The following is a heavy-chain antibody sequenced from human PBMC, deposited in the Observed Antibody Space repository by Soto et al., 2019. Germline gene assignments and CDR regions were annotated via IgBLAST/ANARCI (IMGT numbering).Heavy chain of an antibody. J-gene: IGHJ4*02. CDR2: SYYSGGT. CDR1: GGSIRSGDYY. V-gene: IGHV4-30-4*01. Sequence: QVQLQESGTGLVKPSQTLSLTCTVSGGSIRSGDYYWSWIRPPPAKGLEWIGYSYYSGGTYYNTSLESRVTIAVDTSKNQYSLKLSSVTAADTAVYYWAREREYSSSSHFDYWGQGTLVTVSS. D-gene: IGHD6-6*01. CDR3: AREREYSSSSHFDY.